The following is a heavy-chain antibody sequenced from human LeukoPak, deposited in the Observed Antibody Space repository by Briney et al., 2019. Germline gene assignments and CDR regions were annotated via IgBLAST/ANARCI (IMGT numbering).Heavy chain of an antibody. J-gene: IGHJ4*02. CDR3: AKRGVVVRVFLVGFHKEAYYFDS. CDR1: GITLSNYG. V-gene: IGHV3-23*01. CDR2: LSGSGGGT. D-gene: IGHD3-10*01. Sequence: GGSLRLSCAVSGITLSNYGMSWVRQAPGKGLEWVAGLSGSGGGTNYADSVQGRFTISRDNPKNTLYLQMNSLRAEDTAVYFCAKRGVVVRVFLVGFHKEAYYFDSWGQGALVTVSS.